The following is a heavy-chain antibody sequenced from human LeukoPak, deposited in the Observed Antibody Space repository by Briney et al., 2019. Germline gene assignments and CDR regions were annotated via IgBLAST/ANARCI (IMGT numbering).Heavy chain of an antibody. Sequence: ASVKVSCKASGYTFTSYYMHWVRQAPGQGLEWMGIINPSGGSTIYAQKFQGRVTMTRDTSTSTVYMEPSSLKSEDTAVYYCARDYRVRYDSSGYAPDYWGQGTLVTVSS. CDR2: INPSGGST. V-gene: IGHV1-46*01. D-gene: IGHD3-22*01. J-gene: IGHJ4*02. CDR3: ARDYRVRYDSSGYAPDY. CDR1: GYTFTSYY.